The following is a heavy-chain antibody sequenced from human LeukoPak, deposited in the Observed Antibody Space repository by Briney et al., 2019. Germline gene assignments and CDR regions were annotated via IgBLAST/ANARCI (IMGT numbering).Heavy chain of an antibody. D-gene: IGHD2-15*01. J-gene: IGHJ4*01. V-gene: IGHV4-39*02. CDR1: GGSISSSHHY. CDR2: IYYSGST. Sequence: PSETLSLTCIVSGGSISSSHHYWGWIRQPPGKGLEWIGSIYYSGSTYYKPSLQSRVTVSVDTSKNHFSLKLSSVTAADTALYYCARRVAAPLFVPGHFDYWGHGTLVTVSS. CDR3: ARRVAAPLFVPGHFDY.